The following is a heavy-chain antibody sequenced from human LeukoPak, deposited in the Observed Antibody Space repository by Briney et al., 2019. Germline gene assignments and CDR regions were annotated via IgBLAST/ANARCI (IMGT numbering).Heavy chain of an antibody. J-gene: IGHJ3*02. CDR3: ARDIAVARVDAFDI. V-gene: IGHV6-1*01. D-gene: IGHD6-19*01. CDR2: AYYRSKWYI. CDR1: GDSVSSNSAI. Sequence: SQTLSLTCAISGDSVSSNSAIWNWIRQSPPRGLEWLGRAYYRSKWYIEYAASVKSRITINPDTSKNQFSLQLNSVTPEDTAVYYCARDIAVARVDAFDIWGQGTMVTVSS.